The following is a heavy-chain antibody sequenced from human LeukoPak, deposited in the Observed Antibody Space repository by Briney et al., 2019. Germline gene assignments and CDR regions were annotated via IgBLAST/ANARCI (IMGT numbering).Heavy chain of an antibody. D-gene: IGHD3-22*01. CDR2: INPNSGGT. J-gene: IGHJ4*02. CDR3: ARDTYYYDSSGYYLFDY. CDR1: GYTFAGYY. Sequence: ASVKVSCKASGYTFAGYYMHWVRQAPGQGLEWMGWINPNSGGTNYAQKFQGRVTMTRDTSISTAYMELSRLRSDDTAVYYCARDTYYYDSSGYYLFDYWSQGTLVTVYS. V-gene: IGHV1-2*02.